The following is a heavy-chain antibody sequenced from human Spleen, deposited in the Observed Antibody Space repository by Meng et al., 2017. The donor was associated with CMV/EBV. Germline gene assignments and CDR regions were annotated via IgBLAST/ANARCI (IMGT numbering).Heavy chain of an antibody. CDR1: GGTFSSYA. CDR3: ARAAGSGEYYYYYGMDV. Sequence: SVKVSCKASGGTFSSYAISWVRQAPGQGLEWMGGIIPIFGATSDAQKFQGRVTITTDESSTTAYMELSSLRSEDTAVYYCARAAGSGEYYYYYGMDVWGQGTTVTVSS. D-gene: IGHD3-10*01. CDR2: IIPIFGAT. J-gene: IGHJ6*02. V-gene: IGHV1-69*05.